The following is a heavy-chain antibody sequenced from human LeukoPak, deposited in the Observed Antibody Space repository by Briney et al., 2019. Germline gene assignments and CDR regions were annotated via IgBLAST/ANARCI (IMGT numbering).Heavy chain of an antibody. CDR3: ARGVSLKAVTAALYYYYYGMDV. Sequence: SQTLSLTCTVSGGSISSGGYYWSWIRQHPGKGLEWIGYIHYSGSTYYNPSLKSRVTISVDTSKNQFSLKLSSVTAADTAVYYCARGVSLKAVTAALYYYYYGMDVWGQGTTVTVSS. CDR2: IHYSGST. J-gene: IGHJ6*02. D-gene: IGHD2-21*02. V-gene: IGHV4-31*03. CDR1: GGSISSGGYY.